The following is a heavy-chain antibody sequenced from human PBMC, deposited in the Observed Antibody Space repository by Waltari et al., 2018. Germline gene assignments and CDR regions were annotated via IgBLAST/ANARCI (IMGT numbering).Heavy chain of an antibody. Sequence: QVQLQESGPGLVKPSETLSLTCAVSGYSISSGSYWGWIRQPPGKGLEWIGSIYHSGSTYYNPSLKSRVTISVDTSKNQFSLKLSSVTAADTAVYYCARLKGGIVVEGCFDYWGQGTLVTVSS. CDR2: IYHSGST. CDR3: ARLKGGIVVEGCFDY. CDR1: GYSISSGSY. V-gene: IGHV4-38-2*01. J-gene: IGHJ4*02. D-gene: IGHD3-22*01.